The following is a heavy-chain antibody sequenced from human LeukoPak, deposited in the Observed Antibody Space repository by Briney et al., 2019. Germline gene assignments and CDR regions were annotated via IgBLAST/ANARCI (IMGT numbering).Heavy chain of an antibody. Sequence: ASVKVSGKASDYTFTSYGISWVRQAPGQGLEWMGWISAYNGNTNYAQKLQGRVTMTTDTSTSTAYMELRSLRSNDTAVYYCAREGYGGNSGDFDYWGQGTLVTVSS. V-gene: IGHV1-18*01. J-gene: IGHJ4*02. CDR3: AREGYGGNSGDFDY. D-gene: IGHD4-23*01. CDR2: ISAYNGNT. CDR1: DYTFTSYG.